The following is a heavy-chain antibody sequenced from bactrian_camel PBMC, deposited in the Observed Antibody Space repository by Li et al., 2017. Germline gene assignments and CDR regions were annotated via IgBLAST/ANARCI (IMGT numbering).Heavy chain of an antibody. CDR1: GFTFSSYD. D-gene: IGHD3*01. CDR3: AADIQGWMGRCPDEYNY. CDR2: SSSGALSL. V-gene: IGHV3S40*01. Sequence: VESGGGLVQPGGSLRLSCAASGFTFSSYDMSWVRQGPGKGLEWVSSSSSGALSLVYADSVKGRLTISQDNAKNTLYLQMNSLKPEDTAMYYCAADIQGWMGRCPDEYNYWGQGTQVTVS. J-gene: IGHJ4*01.